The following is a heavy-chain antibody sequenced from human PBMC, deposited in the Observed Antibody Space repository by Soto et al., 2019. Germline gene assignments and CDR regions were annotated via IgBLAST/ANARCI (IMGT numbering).Heavy chain of an antibody. Sequence: ASVKVSCKASGYTFTSYDINWVRQTAGQGLEWMGWMSPKTANTGYAQKFQGRVTMTRSTSISTAYMELSSLTSEDTAVYSGPGGPPNWGWDSWGQGTRVT. CDR3: PGGPPNWGWDS. D-gene: IGHD7-27*01. CDR1: GYTFTSYD. CDR2: MSPKTANT. J-gene: IGHJ5*01. V-gene: IGHV1-8*01.